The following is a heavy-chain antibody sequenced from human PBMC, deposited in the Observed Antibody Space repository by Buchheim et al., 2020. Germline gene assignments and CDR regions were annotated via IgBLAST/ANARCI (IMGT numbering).Heavy chain of an antibody. CDR2: IYGSGST. CDR1: GGSISSVGSY. CDR3: ARVNTAMVTVDY. J-gene: IGHJ4*02. Sequence: QVQLQESGPGLVKPSQTLSLTCTVSGGSISSVGSYWGWIRQPPGKGLEYIGYIYGSGSTYNNPSLQSRITMSVDTSKNQFSLKLSSVTAADMAIYYCARVNTAMVTVDYWGPGTL. D-gene: IGHD5-18*01. V-gene: IGHV4-30-4*08.